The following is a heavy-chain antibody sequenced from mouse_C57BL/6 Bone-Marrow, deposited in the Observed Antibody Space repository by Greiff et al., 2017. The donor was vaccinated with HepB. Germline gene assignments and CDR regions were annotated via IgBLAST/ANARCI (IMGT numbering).Heavy chain of an antibody. V-gene: IGHV5-2*01. J-gene: IGHJ1*03. CDR2: INSDGGST. D-gene: IGHD2-4*01. CDR1: EYEFPSHD. CDR3: AREAHDYDSWYFDV. Sequence: VQLKESGGGLVQPGESLKLSCESNEYEFPSHDMSWVRKTPEKRLELVAAINSDGGSTYYPDTMERRFIISRDNTKKTLYLQMSSLRSEDTALYYCAREAHDYDSWYFDVWGTGTTVTVSS.